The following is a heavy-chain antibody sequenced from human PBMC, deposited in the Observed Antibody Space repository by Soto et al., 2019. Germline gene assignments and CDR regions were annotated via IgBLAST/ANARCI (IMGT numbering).Heavy chain of an antibody. V-gene: IGHV5-51*01. CDR1: GYSFTSYW. CDR3: ARQGFRSSSSTYNWFDP. J-gene: IGHJ5*02. Sequence: GGSLRLSCKGSGYSFTSYWIGWVRQMPGKGLEWMGIIYPGDSDTRYSPSFQGQVTISADKSISTAYLQWSSLKASDTAMYYCARQGFRSSSSTYNWFDPWGQGTLVTVSS. CDR2: IYPGDSDT. D-gene: IGHD6-6*01.